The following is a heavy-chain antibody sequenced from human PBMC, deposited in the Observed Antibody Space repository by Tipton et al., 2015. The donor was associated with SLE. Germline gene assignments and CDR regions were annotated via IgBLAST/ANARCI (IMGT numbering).Heavy chain of an antibody. V-gene: IGHV3-15*01. J-gene: IGHJ4*02. Sequence: GSLRLSCAASGFTFSSYAMSWVRQAPGKGLEWVGRIKSKTDGGTTDYAAPVKGRFTISRDDSKNTLYLQMNSLKTEDTAVYYCTTEGWDIVVVPAALYYWGQGTLVTVSS. CDR1: GFTFSSYA. CDR2: IKSKTDGGTT. D-gene: IGHD2-2*01. CDR3: TTEGWDIVVVPAALYY.